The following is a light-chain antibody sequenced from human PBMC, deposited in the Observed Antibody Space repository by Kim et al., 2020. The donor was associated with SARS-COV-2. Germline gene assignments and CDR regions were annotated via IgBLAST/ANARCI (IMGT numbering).Light chain of an antibody. CDR2: QDS. J-gene: IGLJ3*02. V-gene: IGLV3-1*01. Sequence: SYELTQPPSVSVSPGQTSSITCSGDKLGDKYACWYQQKPGQSPVLVIYQDSKRPSGIPERFSGSNSGNTATLTLSGTQALDEADYYCQAWDSSTAVFGRG. CDR1: KLGDKY. CDR3: QAWDSSTAV.